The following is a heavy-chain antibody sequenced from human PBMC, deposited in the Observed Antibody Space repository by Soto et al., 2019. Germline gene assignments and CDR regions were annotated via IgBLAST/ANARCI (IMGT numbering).Heavy chain of an antibody. V-gene: IGHV1-69*01. Sequence: QVQLVQSGAEVKKPGSSVKVSCKASGGTFSSYAISWVRQAPGQGLEWMGGVILMFGTANYAQKFQDRVTITADASTNTAHMELTSLRSEDTAVYYCASGYSYGYNFWGQGSLLTVSS. D-gene: IGHD5-18*01. CDR1: GGTFSSYA. J-gene: IGHJ4*02. CDR3: ASGYSYGYNF. CDR2: VILMFGTA.